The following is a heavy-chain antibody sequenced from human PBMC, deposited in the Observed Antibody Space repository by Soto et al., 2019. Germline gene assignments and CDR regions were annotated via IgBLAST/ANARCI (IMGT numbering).Heavy chain of an antibody. D-gene: IGHD6-13*01. CDR1: GYTLTSYV. CDR2: ISTYNGNT. Sequence: ASVKVSCKASGYTLTSYVISWVRQAPGQGLEWTGWISTYNGNTNYAQKLQGRVTMTTDTSTSTAYMELRSLRSDDTAVYYCARDSPIAATLYYYYAMDVWGQGTTVTVSS. CDR3: ARDSPIAATLYYYYAMDV. J-gene: IGHJ6*02. V-gene: IGHV1-18*01.